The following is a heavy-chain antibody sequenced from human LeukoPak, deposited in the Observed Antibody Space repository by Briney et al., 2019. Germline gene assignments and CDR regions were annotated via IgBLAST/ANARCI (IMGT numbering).Heavy chain of an antibody. CDR2: IYTSGST. V-gene: IGHV4-61*02. Sequence: PSETLSLTCTVSGGSISSGSYYWSWIRQPAGKGLEWIGRIYTSGSTNYNPSLKSRVTISVDTSKNQFSLKLSSVTAADTAVYYCARSPWGPAAKGGDYWGQGTLVTVSS. D-gene: IGHD2-2*01. CDR3: ARSPWGPAAKGGDY. CDR1: GGSISSGSYY. J-gene: IGHJ4*02.